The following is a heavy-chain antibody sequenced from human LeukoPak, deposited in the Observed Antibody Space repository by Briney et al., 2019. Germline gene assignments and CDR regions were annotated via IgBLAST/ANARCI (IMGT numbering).Heavy chain of an antibody. D-gene: IGHD1-26*01. J-gene: IGHJ4*02. CDR3: ARGIGWELLTFDY. V-gene: IGHV4-59*01. Sequence: SETLSLTCAVYGGSFSGYYWSWIRQPPGKGLEWIGYIYYSGSTNYNPSLKSRVTISVDTSKNQFSLKLSSVTAADTAVYYCARGIGWELLTFDYWGQGTLVTVSS. CDR2: IYYSGST. CDR1: GGSFSGYY.